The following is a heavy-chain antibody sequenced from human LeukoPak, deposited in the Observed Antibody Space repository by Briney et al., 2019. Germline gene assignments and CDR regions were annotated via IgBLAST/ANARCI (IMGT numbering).Heavy chain of an antibody. Sequence: GRSLRLSCAASGFTFSSYAMSWVRQAPGKGLEWVSAISGSGGSTYYADSVKGRFTISRDNSKNTLYLQMNSLRAEDTALYHCARAKGYYYGSGSLSGYNWFDPWGQGTLVTVSS. CDR2: ISGSGGST. CDR1: GFTFSSYA. V-gene: IGHV3-23*01. J-gene: IGHJ5*02. D-gene: IGHD3-10*01. CDR3: ARAKGYYYGSGSLSGYNWFDP.